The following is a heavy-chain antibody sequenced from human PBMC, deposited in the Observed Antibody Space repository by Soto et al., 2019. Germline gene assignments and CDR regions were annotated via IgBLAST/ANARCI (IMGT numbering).Heavy chain of an antibody. D-gene: IGHD2-15*01. CDR1: GFTFSSYG. CDR3: ANPTVLLLGYYYFGMDV. J-gene: IGHJ6*02. Sequence: PGGSLRLSCAASGFTFSSYGMHWVRQAPGKGLEWVAVISYDGSNKYYADSVKGRFTISRDNSKNTLYLQMNSLRAEDTAVYYCANPTVLLLGYYYFGMDVWGQGTTVTGSS. V-gene: IGHV3-30*18. CDR2: ISYDGSNK.